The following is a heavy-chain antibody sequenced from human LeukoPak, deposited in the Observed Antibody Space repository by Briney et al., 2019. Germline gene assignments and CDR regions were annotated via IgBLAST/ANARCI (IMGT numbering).Heavy chain of an antibody. CDR1: GFTFSGYG. Sequence: RGSLRLSCAASGFTFSGYGMHWVRQAPGKGLEWVAVIWYDGSNKYYEDSVKGRFTISRDNSKSTLYLQMNSLRVDDTAVYYCARDNYCSSTDCYNFDYWGQGTLVTVSS. D-gene: IGHD2-2*02. J-gene: IGHJ4*02. CDR2: IWYDGSNK. V-gene: IGHV3-33*01. CDR3: ARDNYCSSTDCYNFDY.